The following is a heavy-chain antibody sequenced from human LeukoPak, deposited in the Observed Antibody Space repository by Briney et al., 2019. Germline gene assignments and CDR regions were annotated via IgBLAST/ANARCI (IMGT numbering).Heavy chain of an antibody. CDR2: IKQDGGEI. J-gene: IGHJ4*02. Sequence: PGGSLRLSCTASGFTFSSYWMDWVRQAPGKGLEWVANIKQDGGEIYYVDSVKGRFTISRDNTKNSLYLQMNSLRAEDTAVYYCARDKTHDYGDSYFEYWGQGTLVTVSS. V-gene: IGHV3-7*03. D-gene: IGHD4-17*01. CDR3: ARDKTHDYGDSYFEY. CDR1: GFTFSSYW.